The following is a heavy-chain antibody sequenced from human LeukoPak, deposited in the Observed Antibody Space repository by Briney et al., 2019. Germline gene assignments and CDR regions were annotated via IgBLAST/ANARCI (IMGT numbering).Heavy chain of an antibody. J-gene: IGHJ4*02. V-gene: IGHV3-23*01. Sequence: PGGSLRLPCAASGFAFTNYAMAWVRQAPGKGLEWVSAVSPNTVTTFYADSVKGRFAISRDNSKNTVYLQMNSLRAEDTAVYYCAKHLSTVTRGGIFDYWGQGTLVTVSS. CDR1: GFAFTNYA. CDR2: VSPNTVTT. D-gene: IGHD4-11*01. CDR3: AKHLSTVTRGGIFDY.